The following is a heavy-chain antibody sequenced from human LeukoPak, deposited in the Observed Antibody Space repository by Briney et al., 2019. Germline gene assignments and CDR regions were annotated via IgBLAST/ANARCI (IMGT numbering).Heavy chain of an antibody. J-gene: IGHJ4*02. Sequence: GGSLRLSCAASGFTFSSYGMSWVRQAPGKGLEWVSAISGSGGSTYYADSVKGRFTISRDNSKNTLYLQMNSLRAEDTAVYYCAKIRRWLQLGSVDYWGQGTLVTVSS. V-gene: IGHV3-23*01. CDR3: AKIRRWLQLGSVDY. CDR2: ISGSGGST. D-gene: IGHD5-24*01. CDR1: GFTFSSYG.